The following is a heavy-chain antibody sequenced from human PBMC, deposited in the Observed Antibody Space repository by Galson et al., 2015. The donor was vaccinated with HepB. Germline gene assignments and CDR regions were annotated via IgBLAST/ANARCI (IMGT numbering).Heavy chain of an antibody. Sequence: SVKVSCKASGYTFTSYDINWVRQATGQGLEWMGWMNPNSGNTGYAQKFQGRVTMTRNTSISTAYMELSSLRSEDTAVYYCARGGYCSSTSCYSSRVYYMDVWGKGTTVTVSS. CDR2: MNPNSGNT. V-gene: IGHV1-8*01. J-gene: IGHJ6*03. CDR3: ARGGYCSSTSCYSSRVYYMDV. CDR1: GYTFTSYD. D-gene: IGHD2-2*01.